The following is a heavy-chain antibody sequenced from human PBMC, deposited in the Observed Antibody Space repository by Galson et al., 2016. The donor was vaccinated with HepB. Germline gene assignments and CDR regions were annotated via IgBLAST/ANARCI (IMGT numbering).Heavy chain of an antibody. CDR1: NGSMNGGFY. V-gene: IGHV4-31*03. Sequence: TLSLTCTVSNGSMNGGFYWTWIRQAPGQGLEWIGYIDYSGNTYYRPSLESRLTISVDMSANHFSLRLTSVTAADTAVYFCARGYDFWSGDAGFDQWGQGTRVIVSS. J-gene: IGHJ4*02. D-gene: IGHD3-3*01. CDR2: IDYSGNT. CDR3: ARGYDFWSGDAGFDQ.